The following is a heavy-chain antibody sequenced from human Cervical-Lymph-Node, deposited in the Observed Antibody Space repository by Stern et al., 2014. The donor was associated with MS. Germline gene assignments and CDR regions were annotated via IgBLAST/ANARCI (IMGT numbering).Heavy chain of an antibody. Sequence: MQLVESGGGVVQPGRSLRLSCAASGFSLSRYAMHWVRQAPGKGLEWVALIWSDGSNPYYADSVTGRFTISRDNFKNTLYLQMNSLRAEDTAVYYCASAYSSSHYYFDYWGQGTLVTVSS. CDR1: GFSLSRYA. CDR2: IWSDGSNP. V-gene: IGHV3-33*01. D-gene: IGHD6-13*01. J-gene: IGHJ4*02. CDR3: ASAYSSSHYYFDY.